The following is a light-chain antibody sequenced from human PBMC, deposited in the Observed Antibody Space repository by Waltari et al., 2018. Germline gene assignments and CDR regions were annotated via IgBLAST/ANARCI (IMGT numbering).Light chain of an antibody. CDR3: MQSTHWPPWT. J-gene: IGKJ1*01. V-gene: IGKV2-30*02. CDR2: MVS. CDR1: ESLVHTDGQPY. Sequence: DVVVTQSPLSLPVTLGQPASISCRSSESLVHTDGQPYVHWFQQRPGQSPRSLIYMVSERDSGVPDRFSGSGSGTDFTLKISRVEAEDVGIYYCMQSTHWPPWTFGQGTKVEIK.